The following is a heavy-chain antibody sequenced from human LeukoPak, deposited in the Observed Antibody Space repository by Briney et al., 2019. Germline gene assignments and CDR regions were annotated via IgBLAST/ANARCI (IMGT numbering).Heavy chain of an antibody. CDR1: EFSVGSNY. CDR3: ARDSSGWYRWFDS. Sequence: GGSLRLSCAASEFSVGSNYMTWVRQAPGKGLEWVSLIYSGGSTYYADSVKGRFTISRDNSKNTLYLQMNSLRAEDTAVYYCARDSSGWYRWFDSWGQGTLVTVSS. J-gene: IGHJ5*01. V-gene: IGHV3-66*01. CDR2: IYSGGST. D-gene: IGHD6-19*01.